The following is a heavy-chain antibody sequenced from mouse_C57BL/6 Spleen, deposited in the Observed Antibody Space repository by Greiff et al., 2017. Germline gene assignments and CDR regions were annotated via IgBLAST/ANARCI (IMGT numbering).Heavy chain of an antibody. J-gene: IGHJ1*03. D-gene: IGHD4-1*01. CDR1: GYAFSSYW. V-gene: IGHV1-80*01. CDR2: IYPGDGDT. CDR3: ARRGTGTDWYFDV. Sequence: QVKLQQSGAELVKPGASVKISCKASGYAFSSYWMNWVKQRPGKGLEWIGQIYPGDGDTNYNGKVKGKATLTADKSSSPAYMQRRSLTSEDSEVYFCARRGTGTDWYFDVWGTGTTVTVSS.